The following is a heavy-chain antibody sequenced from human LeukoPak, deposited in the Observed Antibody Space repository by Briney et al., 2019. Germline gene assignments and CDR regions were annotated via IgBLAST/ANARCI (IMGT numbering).Heavy chain of an antibody. Sequence: SETLSLTCTVSGDSIRSNNYYWGWIRQPPGKGLKWIGSIYDTGSTFYNPSLKSRVIISVDTSKNQFSLKLSSVTAADTAVYYCQSRFLEWLLDYWGQGTLVTVSS. V-gene: IGHV4-39*01. CDR3: QSRFLEWLLDY. J-gene: IGHJ4*02. CDR1: GDSIRSNNYY. D-gene: IGHD3-3*01. CDR2: IYDTGST.